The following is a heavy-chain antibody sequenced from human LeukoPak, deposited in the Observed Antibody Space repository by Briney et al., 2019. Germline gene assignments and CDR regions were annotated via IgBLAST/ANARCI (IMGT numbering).Heavy chain of an antibody. D-gene: IGHD6-6*01. CDR1: GYTFSSYD. J-gene: IGHJ4*02. V-gene: IGHV1-8*02. Sequence: ASVKVSCKASGYTFSSYDINWVRQATGQGLEWMGWMNPNSGNTAYAQKFQGRVTMSRDTSISTAYMELSSLRSEDTAVYYCARLPKYSRPLDYWGQGTLVTVSS. CDR2: MNPNSGNT. CDR3: ARLPKYSRPLDY.